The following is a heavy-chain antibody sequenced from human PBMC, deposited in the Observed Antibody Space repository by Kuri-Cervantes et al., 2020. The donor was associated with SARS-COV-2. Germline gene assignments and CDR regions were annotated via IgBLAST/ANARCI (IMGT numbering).Heavy chain of an antibody. Sequence: GGSLRLSCVVSGFSLRNYGLNWLRLAPGRGLEWVAHINPIDTIYYSDSVRGRFTISRDNAKKSVYLQMNSLKDEDTAVYYCARDRGDLIAAVGAFDYWGQGTLATVSS. CDR1: GFSLRNYG. CDR3: ARDRGDLIAAVGAFDY. V-gene: IGHV3-48*02. J-gene: IGHJ4*02. CDR2: INPIDTI. D-gene: IGHD6-13*01.